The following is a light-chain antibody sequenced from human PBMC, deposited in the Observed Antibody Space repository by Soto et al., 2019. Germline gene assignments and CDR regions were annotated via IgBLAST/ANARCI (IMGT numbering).Light chain of an antibody. V-gene: IGKV3-20*01. CDR1: QSLHNNF. Sequence: EIVLTQFPGTLSLSPGERATLSCRASQSLHNNFLVWYQQKPGQAPRLLISSASRRATGIPDRFSGSGSETDFTLTISRLAPEDFAVYYCHQSGISPLTFGPGTRVDVK. CDR2: SAS. CDR3: HQSGISPLT. J-gene: IGKJ3*01.